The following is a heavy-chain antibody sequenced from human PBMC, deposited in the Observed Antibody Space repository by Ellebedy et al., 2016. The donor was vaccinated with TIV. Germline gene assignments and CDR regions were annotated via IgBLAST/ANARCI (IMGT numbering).Heavy chain of an antibody. D-gene: IGHD3-22*01. J-gene: IGHJ4*02. CDR2: IYHSGST. Sequence: MPSETLSLTCAVYGGSFSGYYWSWIRQPPGKGLEWIGEIYHSGSTNYNPSLTSRVTISVDTSKNQFSLKLRSVTAADAAVDYCARGYDDDNGYYDTGEWGPGTLLAVSS. CDR1: GGSFSGYY. CDR3: ARGYDDDNGYYDTGE. V-gene: IGHV4-34*01.